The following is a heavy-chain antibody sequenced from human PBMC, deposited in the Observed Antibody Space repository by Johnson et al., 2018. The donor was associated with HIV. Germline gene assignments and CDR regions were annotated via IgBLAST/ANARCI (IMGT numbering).Heavy chain of an antibody. D-gene: IGHD3-10*01. CDR1: GFTFSSYG. Sequence: QVQLVESGGGVVQPGRSRRLSCAASGFTFSSYGMHWVRQAPGKGLEWVAVISYDGSNKYYADSVKGRFTISRDNSKNTLYLQMNSLRAEDTAMYYCARDRDSGSGAFDVWGQGTMVTVSS. V-gene: IGHV3-30*19. CDR3: ARDRDSGSGAFDV. CDR2: ISYDGSNK. J-gene: IGHJ3*01.